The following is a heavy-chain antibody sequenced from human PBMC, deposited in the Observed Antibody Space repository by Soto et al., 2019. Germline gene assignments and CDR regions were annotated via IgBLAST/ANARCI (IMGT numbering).Heavy chain of an antibody. J-gene: IGHJ6*02. CDR1: GFTFSLFT. CDR3: AGGNLDV. D-gene: IGHD1-7*01. Sequence: QVQLRESGGGVVQPGRSLRLSCAASGFTFSLFTLHWVRQPPGKGLDWVAVVSTDVNNKFYASSVKGRFTISRDNSKNTMYLQMNNLSHEDTAVYYCAGGNLDVWGQGTTVTVSS. V-gene: IGHV3-30-3*01. CDR2: VSTDVNNK.